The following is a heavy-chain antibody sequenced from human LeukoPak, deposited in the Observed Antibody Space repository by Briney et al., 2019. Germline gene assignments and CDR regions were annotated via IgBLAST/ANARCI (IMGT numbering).Heavy chain of an antibody. D-gene: IGHD3-10*01. CDR3: ARVSGGHYGSGSYTAEGV. V-gene: IGHV3-48*02. CDR2: ISSGTSTI. Sequence: PGRSLRLSCAASGFTFRSYSMNWVRQAPGKGLEWVSYISSGTSTIYYADSVKGRFTISRDNAKNSLYLQMNSLRDEDTAVYYCARVSGGHYGSGSYTAEGVWGQGTTVTVSS. CDR1: GFTFRSYS. J-gene: IGHJ6*02.